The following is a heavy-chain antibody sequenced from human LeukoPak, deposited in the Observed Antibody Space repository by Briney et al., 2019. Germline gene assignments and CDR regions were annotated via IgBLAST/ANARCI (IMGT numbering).Heavy chain of an antibody. Sequence: GGSLRLSCAASGITFSTYWMSWVRQAPGKGLEWLADIKQDGSEKYYLDSVKGRFTISRDNAKNSLYLQMNSLRTEDTAVYYCATTEHWLPQGVDYWGQGTLVTVSS. V-gene: IGHV3-7*01. J-gene: IGHJ4*02. D-gene: IGHD6-19*01. CDR2: IKQDGSEK. CDR1: GITFSTYW. CDR3: ATTEHWLPQGVDY.